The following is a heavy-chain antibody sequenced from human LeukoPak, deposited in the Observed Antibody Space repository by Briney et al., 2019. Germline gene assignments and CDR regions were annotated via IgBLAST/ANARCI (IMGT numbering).Heavy chain of an antibody. CDR1: GFTFSSYS. V-gene: IGHV3-21*01. D-gene: IGHD3-3*01. Sequence: GGSLRLSCAASGFTFSSYSMNWVRQASGKGLEWVSSISSSSSYIYYADSVKGRFTISRDNAKNSLYLQMNSLRAEDTAVYYCARDYYDFWSRDYYGMDVWGQGTTVTVSS. J-gene: IGHJ6*01. CDR3: ARDYYDFWSRDYYGMDV. CDR2: ISSSSSYI.